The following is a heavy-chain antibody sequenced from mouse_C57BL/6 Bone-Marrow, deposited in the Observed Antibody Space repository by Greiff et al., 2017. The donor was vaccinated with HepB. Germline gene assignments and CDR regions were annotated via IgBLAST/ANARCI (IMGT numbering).Heavy chain of an antibody. CDR3: ASPILRRSSYYYAMDY. D-gene: IGHD1-1*01. V-gene: IGHV5-6*01. J-gene: IGHJ4*01. CDR1: GFTFSSYG. Sequence: EVKLMESGGDLVKPGGSLKLSCAASGFTFSSYGMSWVRQTPDKRLEWVATISSGGSYTYYPDSVKGRFTISRDNAKNTLYLQMISLKSEDTAMYYCASPILRRSSYYYAMDYWGQGTSVTVSS. CDR2: ISSGGSYT.